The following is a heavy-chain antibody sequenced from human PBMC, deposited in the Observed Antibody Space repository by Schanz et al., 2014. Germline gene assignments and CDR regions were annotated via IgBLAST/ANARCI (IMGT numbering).Heavy chain of an antibody. Sequence: VQLVESGGGLVEPGGSLRLSCAASGLTFNNAWMRWVRQAPGKGLEWVAFISYDGSNKYYADSVKGRFTISRDNSKNTLYLQMNNLRAEDTAVYYCASPPISVAGRLADYWGQGILVAVSS. CDR2: ISYDGSNK. CDR1: GLTFNNAW. V-gene: IGHV3-30-3*01. CDR3: ASPPISVAGRLADY. J-gene: IGHJ4*02. D-gene: IGHD6-19*01.